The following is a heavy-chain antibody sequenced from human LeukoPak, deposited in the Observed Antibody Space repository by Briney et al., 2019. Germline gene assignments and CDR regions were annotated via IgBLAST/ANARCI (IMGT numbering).Heavy chain of an antibody. CDR1: GGSLSDYY. D-gene: IGHD6-19*01. CDR2: INHSGET. J-gene: IGHJ4*02. Sequence: SETLSLTCAVYGGSLSDYYWSWIRQPPGMGLEWIGEINHSGETNYNPSLKSRVAMSVDTSKNQFSLELRSVTAADTAMYYCARGQWLDNYWGQGTLVTVSS. V-gene: IGHV4-34*01. CDR3: ARGQWLDNY.